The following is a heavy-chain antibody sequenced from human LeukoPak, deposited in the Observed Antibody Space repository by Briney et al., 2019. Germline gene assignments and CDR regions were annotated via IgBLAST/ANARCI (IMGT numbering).Heavy chain of an antibody. J-gene: IGHJ4*02. D-gene: IGHD3-22*01. CDR1: GYTFTGYY. V-gene: IGHV1-2*02. Sequence: GASVKVSCKASGYTFTGYYMHWVRQAPGQGLEWMGWINPNSGGTNYAQKFQGRVTMTRDTSISTAYMELGRLRSDDTAVYYCAIGAYYYDSSGPWDYWGQGTLVTVSS. CDR2: INPNSGGT. CDR3: AIGAYYYDSSGPWDY.